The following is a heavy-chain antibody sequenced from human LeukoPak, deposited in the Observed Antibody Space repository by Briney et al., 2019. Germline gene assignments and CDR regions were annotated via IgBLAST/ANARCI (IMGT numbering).Heavy chain of an antibody. CDR1: GYTFTGYY. J-gene: IGHJ4*02. V-gene: IGHV1-2*04. CDR3: ASPSSLYSSSWHRLYFDY. Sequence: ASVKVSCKASGYTFTGYYMHWVRQAPGQGLEWMGWINPNSGGTNYAQKFQGWVTMTRDTSISTAYMELSRLRSDDTAVYYCASPSSLYSSSWHRLYFDYWGQGTLVTVSS. D-gene: IGHD6-13*01. CDR2: INPNSGGT.